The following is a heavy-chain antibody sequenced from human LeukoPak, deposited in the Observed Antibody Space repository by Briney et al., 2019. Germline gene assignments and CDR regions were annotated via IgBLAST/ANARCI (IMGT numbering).Heavy chain of an antibody. Sequence: VKVSCKASGGTFSSYAISWVRQAPGQGLEWMGRIIPILGIANYAQKFQGRVTITADKSTSTAYMELSSLRSEDTAVYYCARGVSIAAGFHDAFDIWGQGTMVTVSS. J-gene: IGHJ3*02. CDR2: IIPILGIA. CDR3: ARGVSIAAGFHDAFDI. D-gene: IGHD6-6*01. CDR1: GGTFSSYA. V-gene: IGHV1-69*10.